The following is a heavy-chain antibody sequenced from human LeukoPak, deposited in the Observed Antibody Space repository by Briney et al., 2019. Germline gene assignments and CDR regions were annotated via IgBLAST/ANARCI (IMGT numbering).Heavy chain of an antibody. V-gene: IGHV1-18*01. Sequence: GASVKVSCKASGYTFTSYGISGVRQAPGQGLEWMGWISAYNGNTNYAQKFQGRVTVTTDTSTSTAYMELRSLRSDDTAVYYCARDRGTWIQIWLIYYCGQGALVTVSS. D-gene: IGHD5-18*01. CDR2: ISAYNGNT. CDR3: ARDRGTWIQIWLIYY. J-gene: IGHJ4*02. CDR1: GYTFTSYG.